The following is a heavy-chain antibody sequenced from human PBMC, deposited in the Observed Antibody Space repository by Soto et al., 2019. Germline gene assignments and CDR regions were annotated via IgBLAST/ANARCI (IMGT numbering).Heavy chain of an antibody. Sequence: GGSLRHSCAASGFTFSSYSMNWVRQAPGKGLEWVSSISSSSSYIYYADSVKGRFAISRDNAKNTLYLQMNSLRAEDTAVYYCARECPIEMTTVFDFWGQGILVTVSS. CDR2: ISSSSSYI. J-gene: IGHJ4*02. D-gene: IGHD4-4*01. CDR3: ARECPIEMTTVFDF. V-gene: IGHV3-21*01. CDR1: GFTFSSYS.